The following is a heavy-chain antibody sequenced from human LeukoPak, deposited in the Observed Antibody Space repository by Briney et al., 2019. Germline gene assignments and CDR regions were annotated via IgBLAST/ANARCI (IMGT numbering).Heavy chain of an antibody. Sequence: GGSLRLSCAASGFTFGSYGMHWVRQAPGKGLVWVSRINSDGSSTSYADSVKGRFTISRDNAKNTLYLQMNSLRAEDTAVYYCARGSRRSYYDSSGYYSVDAFDIWGQGTMVTVSS. J-gene: IGHJ3*02. D-gene: IGHD3-22*01. CDR1: GFTFGSYG. CDR2: INSDGSST. CDR3: ARGSRRSYYDSSGYYSVDAFDI. V-gene: IGHV3-74*01.